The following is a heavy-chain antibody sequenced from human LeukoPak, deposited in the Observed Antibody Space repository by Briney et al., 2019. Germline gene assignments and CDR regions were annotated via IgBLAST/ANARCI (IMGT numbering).Heavy chain of an antibody. CDR3: ATDSGAYRRAFDI. J-gene: IGHJ3*02. D-gene: IGHD3-16*01. V-gene: IGHV3-74*01. CDR2: INTDGTSP. Sequence: GGSLRLSCAASGFTLSNYWIHWVRQAPGKGLVWVSRINTDGTSPIYADSVKGRFTISRDNAKNALYLQMNSLRAEDTAVYYCATDSGAYRRAFDIWGQETGVTVSS. CDR1: GFTLSNYW.